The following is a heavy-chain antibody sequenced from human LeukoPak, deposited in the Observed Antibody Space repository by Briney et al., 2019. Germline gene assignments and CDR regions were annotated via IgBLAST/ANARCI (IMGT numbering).Heavy chain of an antibody. CDR1: GFNFSTYS. Sequence: GGSLRLSCAASGFNFSTYSMNWVRQAPGKGLEWVSYISVRGGDIYYADSVKGRFTVSRDNAKNSLYLQMHTLRDEDTAVYYCARDKGRGYSYGWDYWGQGTLVTVSS. CDR3: ARDKGRGYSYGWDY. V-gene: IGHV3-48*02. D-gene: IGHD5-18*01. J-gene: IGHJ4*02. CDR2: ISVRGGDI.